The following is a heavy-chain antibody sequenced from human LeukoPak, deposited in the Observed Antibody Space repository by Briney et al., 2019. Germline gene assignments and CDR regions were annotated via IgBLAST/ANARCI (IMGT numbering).Heavy chain of an antibody. CDR2: ISSSSSYI. J-gene: IGHJ4*02. CDR3: VRGRGYSYGHLGLGFDY. Sequence: GGSLRLSCAASGFTFSSYSMNWVRQAPGKGLEWVSSISSSSSYIHCADSVKGRFTISRDNAKNSLYLQMNSLSAEDTAVYYCVRGRGYSYGHLGLGFDYWGQGTLVTVSS. D-gene: IGHD5-18*01. V-gene: IGHV3-21*01. CDR1: GFTFSSYS.